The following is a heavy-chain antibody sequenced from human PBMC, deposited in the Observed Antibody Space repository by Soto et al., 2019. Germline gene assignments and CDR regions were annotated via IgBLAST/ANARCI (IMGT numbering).Heavy chain of an antibody. Sequence: EVQLVESGGGLVQPGRSLRLSSAASGFTFDDYAMHWVRQAPGKGLEWVSGISWNSGSIGYADSVKGRFTISRDNAKNSLYLQMNSLRAEDTALYYCAKDRYYYDSSGYYYDWGQGTLVTVSS. CDR3: AKDRYYYDSSGYYYD. D-gene: IGHD3-22*01. V-gene: IGHV3-9*01. CDR1: GFTFDDYA. CDR2: ISWNSGSI. J-gene: IGHJ4*02.